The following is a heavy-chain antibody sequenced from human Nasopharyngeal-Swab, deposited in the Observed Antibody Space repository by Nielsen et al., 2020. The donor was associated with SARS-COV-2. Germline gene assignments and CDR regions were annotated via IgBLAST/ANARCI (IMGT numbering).Heavy chain of an antibody. J-gene: IGHJ1*01. D-gene: IGHD6-13*01. CDR1: GFTFSDYY. CDR3: ARDEDSSSWYVYFQH. CDR2: ISSSGSTI. V-gene: IGHV3-11*01. Sequence: GESLKISCAASGFTFSDYYMSWIRQAPGKGLEWVSYISSSGSTIYYADSVKGRFTISRDNAKNSLYPQMNSLRAEDTAVYYCARDEDSSSWYVYFQHWGQGTLVTVSS.